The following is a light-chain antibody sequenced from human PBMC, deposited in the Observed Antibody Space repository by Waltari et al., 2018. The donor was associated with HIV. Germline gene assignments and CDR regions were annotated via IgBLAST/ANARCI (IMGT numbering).Light chain of an antibody. J-gene: IGLJ2*01. Sequence: QTALTQPRSVSGSPGQSVPISCTGSSSDVGGYKFVSWYQQHPGKAPKVIIHDVSERPSGVPYRFSGSKSGNTASLTISGLQAEDDADYYCCSYAGSYTMVFGGGTKLTVL. V-gene: IGLV2-11*01. CDR1: SSDVGGYKF. CDR3: CSYAGSYTMV. CDR2: DVS.